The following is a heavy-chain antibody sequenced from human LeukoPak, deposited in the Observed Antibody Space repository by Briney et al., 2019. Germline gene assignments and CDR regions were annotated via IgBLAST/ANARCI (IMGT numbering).Heavy chain of an antibody. D-gene: IGHD6-19*01. Sequence: SETLSLTCAVYGGSFSGYYWSWIRQPPGKGLEWIGEINHSGSTNYNPSLKSRVTISVDTSKNQFSLKLSSATAADTAVYYCARLEISGWYPIIDYWGQGTLVTVSS. CDR3: ARLEISGWYPIIDY. V-gene: IGHV4-34*01. CDR2: INHSGST. J-gene: IGHJ4*02. CDR1: GGSFSGYY.